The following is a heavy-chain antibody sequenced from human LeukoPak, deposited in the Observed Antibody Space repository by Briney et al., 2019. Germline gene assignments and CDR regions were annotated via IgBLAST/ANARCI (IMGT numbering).Heavy chain of an antibody. J-gene: IGHJ4*02. D-gene: IGHD3-3*02. V-gene: IGHV3-53*01. CDR1: GFTVSSTY. CDR2: IYSDGST. CDR3: ARDSSSFPNYFDY. Sequence: PGGSLRLSCAASGFTVSSTYMSGVRQAPGKGLEWVSLIYSDGSTFYADSVTGRFTISRDNSPNTLYLQMSSLRAEETAVYYCARDSSSFPNYFDYWGQGTLVTVSS.